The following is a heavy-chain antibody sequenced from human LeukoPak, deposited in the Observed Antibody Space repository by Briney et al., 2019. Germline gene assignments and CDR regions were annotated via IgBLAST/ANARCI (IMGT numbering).Heavy chain of an antibody. D-gene: IGHD3-22*01. CDR3: ARRVPYYYDSSGWPHAFDI. Sequence: SQTLSLTCTVSGGSISSYYWSWIRQPPGKGLEWIGYIYYSGSTNYNPSLKSRVTISVDTSKNQFSLKLSSVTAADTAVYYCARRVPYYYDSSGWPHAFDIWGQGTMVTVSS. V-gene: IGHV4-59*08. CDR1: GGSISSYY. CDR2: IYYSGST. J-gene: IGHJ3*02.